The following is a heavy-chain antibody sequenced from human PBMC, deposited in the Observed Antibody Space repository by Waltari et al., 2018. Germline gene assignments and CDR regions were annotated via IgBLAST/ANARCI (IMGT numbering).Heavy chain of an antibody. CDR2: IYYSGST. CDR1: GGSISSPY. Sequence: QVRLQESGPGLVKPSATLSLTCTVPGGSISSPYWTWIRQPPGKGLEWIGYIYYSGSTNYNPSLKSRVTISVDTSKNQFSLKLSSVTAADTAVYYCAREARGYFDYWGQGTLVTVSS. V-gene: IGHV4-59*11. J-gene: IGHJ4*02. CDR3: AREARGYFDY.